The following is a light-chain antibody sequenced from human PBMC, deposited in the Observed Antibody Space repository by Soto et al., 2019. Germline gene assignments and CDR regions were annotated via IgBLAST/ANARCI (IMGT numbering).Light chain of an antibody. CDR3: SSYTSSSTS. CDR2: DVS. V-gene: IGLV2-14*01. Sequence: QSALTQPASVSASPGQSITISCTGTSSDVGGYNYVSWYQQHPGKAPKLMIYDVSNRPSGVSNRFSGSKSGNTASLTISGLQAEDEADYYCSSYTSSSTSFGTGTKVTVL. CDR1: SSDVGGYNY. J-gene: IGLJ1*01.